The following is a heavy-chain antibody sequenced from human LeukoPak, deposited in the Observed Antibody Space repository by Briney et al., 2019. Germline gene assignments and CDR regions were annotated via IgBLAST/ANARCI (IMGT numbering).Heavy chain of an antibody. J-gene: IGHJ4*02. V-gene: IGHV3-7*03. CDR3: AKAHGGGSSKGNLYSDY. CDR2: IHQHGSKE. D-gene: IGHD6-6*01. Sequence: GGSLRLSCTTSGFNFRAYWMAWVRQAPGKGLEWVANIHQHGSKENYVDSVKGRFTISRDNAKNSVFLQMNSLRAEDTAVYYCAKAHGGGSSKGNLYSDYWGQGTLVTVSS. CDR1: GFNFRAYW.